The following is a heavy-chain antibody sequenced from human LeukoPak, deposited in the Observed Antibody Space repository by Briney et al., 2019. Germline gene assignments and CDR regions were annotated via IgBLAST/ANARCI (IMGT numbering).Heavy chain of an antibody. J-gene: IGHJ3*02. Sequence: GGSLRFSCAASGFTFSSYSMNWVRQAPGKGLEWVSYTSSSSSTIYYADPVKGRFTISTDNAKNSLYLQMNSLRAEDTAVYYCARDRVNDAFDIWGQGTMVTVSS. CDR2: TSSSSSTI. V-gene: IGHV3-48*01. CDR3: ARDRVNDAFDI. D-gene: IGHD4-11*01. CDR1: GFTFSSYS.